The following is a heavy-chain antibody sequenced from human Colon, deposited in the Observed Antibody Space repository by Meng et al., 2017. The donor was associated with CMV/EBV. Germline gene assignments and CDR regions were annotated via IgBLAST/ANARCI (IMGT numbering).Heavy chain of an antibody. CDR1: GFTFINYA. J-gene: IGHJ4*01. Sequence: GESLKISCAASGFTFINYAMSWVRQAPGKGLEWVSGISGSGYSTYSADSVKGRFTISRDNSKNTLYLQMNSLRADDTAVYYCAKHDTKYGYGRDYFEYWGQGILVTVSS. D-gene: IGHD5-18*01. V-gene: IGHV3-23*01. CDR2: ISGSGYST. CDR3: AKHDTKYGYGRDYFEY.